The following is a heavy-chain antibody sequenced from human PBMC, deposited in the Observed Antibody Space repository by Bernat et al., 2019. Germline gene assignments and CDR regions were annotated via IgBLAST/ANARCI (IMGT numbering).Heavy chain of an antibody. Sequence: EVQLVESGGGLVQPGGSLRLSCAASGFTFSSYEMNWVRQSPGKGLEWISYISHSVSLLYYAESVKGRFTISRDNAKNSLYLQMDSLRAEDTAVYYCVRERSRGYYGVWGKGTTVTVSS. J-gene: IGHJ6*04. CDR2: ISHSVSLL. V-gene: IGHV3-48*03. D-gene: IGHD3-10*01. CDR3: VRERSRGYYGV. CDR1: GFTFSSYE.